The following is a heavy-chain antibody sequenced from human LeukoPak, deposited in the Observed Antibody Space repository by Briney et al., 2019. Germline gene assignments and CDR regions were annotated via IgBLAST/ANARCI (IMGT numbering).Heavy chain of an antibody. CDR1: GGSISSYY. D-gene: IGHD3-10*01. J-gene: IGHJ4*02. CDR3: ARDNYYGSGSYPY. V-gene: IGHV4-59*01. Sequence: SETLSLTCTVSGGSISSYYWSWIRQPPGRGLEWIGYIYYSGSTNYNPSLKSRVTISVDTSKNQFSLKLSSVTAADTAVYYCARDNYYGSGSYPYWGQGTLVTVSS. CDR2: IYYSGST.